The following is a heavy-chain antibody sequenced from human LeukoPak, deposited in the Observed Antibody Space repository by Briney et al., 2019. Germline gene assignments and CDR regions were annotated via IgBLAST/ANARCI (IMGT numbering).Heavy chain of an antibody. CDR2: INHSGST. Sequence: PSETLSLTCAVYGGSFSGYYWSWIRQPPGKGLEWIGEINHSGSTNYNPSLKSRVTISVDTSKNQFSLKLSSVTAADTAVYYCARGLSLPSDIWGQGTMVTVSS. CDR3: ARGLSLPSDI. CDR1: GGSFSGYY. V-gene: IGHV4-34*01. J-gene: IGHJ3*02.